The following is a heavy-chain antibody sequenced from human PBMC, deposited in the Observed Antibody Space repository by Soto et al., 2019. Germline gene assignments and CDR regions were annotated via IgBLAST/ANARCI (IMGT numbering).Heavy chain of an antibody. V-gene: IGHV5-51*01. CDR2: IHPSDSDT. Sequence: GESLKISCQVSGYTFTIYWIGWVRQMPGKGLEGMGIIHPSDSDTRYSPSFQGQVTISADQSINTAYLQWDSLKASDTAIYYCARPANTVADHFDLWGQGTPVTVSS. D-gene: IGHD4-17*01. CDR1: GYTFTIYW. CDR3: ARPANTVADHFDL. J-gene: IGHJ4*02.